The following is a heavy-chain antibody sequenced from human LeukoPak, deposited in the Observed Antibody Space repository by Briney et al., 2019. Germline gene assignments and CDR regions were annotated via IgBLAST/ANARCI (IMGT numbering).Heavy chain of an antibody. Sequence: QSGGSLRLSCAASGFTFSNYAMSWVRQAPGKGLECVSVISGSGGSTYYADCVKGRCTISRDTAKNTLYLQMNSLRAEDTAVYYCAKLARDCRSTTCYVDYWGQGTLVTVSS. J-gene: IGHJ4*02. CDR3: AKLARDCRSTTCYVDY. V-gene: IGHV3-23*01. CDR1: GFTFSNYA. D-gene: IGHD2-2*01. CDR2: ISGSGGST.